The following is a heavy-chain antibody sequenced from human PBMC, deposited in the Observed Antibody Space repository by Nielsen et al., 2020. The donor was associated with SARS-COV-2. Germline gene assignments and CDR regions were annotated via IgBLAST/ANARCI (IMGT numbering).Heavy chain of an antibody. CDR3: ARLVVRGVILDP. CDR2: IYYSGST. V-gene: IGHV4-59*08. Sequence: SETLSLTCTVSGGSISSYYWSWIRQPPGKGLEWIGYIYYSGSTNYNPSLKSRVTISVDTSKNQFSLKLSSVTAADTAVYYCARLVVRGVILDPWGQGTLVTVSS. J-gene: IGHJ5*02. D-gene: IGHD3-10*01. CDR1: GGSISSYY.